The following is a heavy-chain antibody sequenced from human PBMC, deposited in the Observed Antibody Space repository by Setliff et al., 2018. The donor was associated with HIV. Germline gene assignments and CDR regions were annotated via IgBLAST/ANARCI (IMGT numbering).Heavy chain of an antibody. CDR1: GFIFNNYA. J-gene: IGHJ4*02. D-gene: IGHD6-19*01. CDR3: TKDHLSGWASDY. CDR2: IKQDGSEE. Sequence: GGSLRLSCAASGFIFNNYAMSWVRQAPGKGLEWVAKIKQDGSEEYYVDSVKGRFTISRDNAKNSVYLQMNSLRVEDTAMYYCTKDHLSGWASDYWGQGTLVTVSS. V-gene: IGHV3-7*01.